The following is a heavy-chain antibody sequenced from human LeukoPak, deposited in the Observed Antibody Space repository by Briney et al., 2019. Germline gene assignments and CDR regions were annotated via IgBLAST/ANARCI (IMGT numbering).Heavy chain of an antibody. CDR2: ISGGGSSI. J-gene: IGHJ3*02. D-gene: IGHD1-26*01. CDR1: GFTFSTYE. Sequence: GGSLRLSCAASGFTFSTYEMNWVRQAPGKGLEWVSYISGGGSSIYYADSVKGRFTISRDNAKDSLYLHMNSLRDEDTAVYYCAIDAWELPLDAFDIWGQGTMVTVSS. CDR3: AIDAWELPLDAFDI. V-gene: IGHV3-48*03.